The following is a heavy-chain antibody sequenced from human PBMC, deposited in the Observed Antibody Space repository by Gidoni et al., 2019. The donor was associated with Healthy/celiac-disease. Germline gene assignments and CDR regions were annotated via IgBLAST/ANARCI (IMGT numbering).Heavy chain of an antibody. CDR2: IGGSGGST. D-gene: IGHD3-10*01. CDR3: AKIYMVRGVIWAFDI. CDR1: GFTFSRYA. J-gene: IGHJ3*02. V-gene: IGHV3-23*01. Sequence: EVQLLESGGGLVQPGGSLSLSCAASGFTFSRYAMSWVRQAPGKGLEWVSAIGGSGGSTYYADSVKGRFTISRDNSKNTLYLQMNSLRAEDTAVYYCAKIYMVRGVIWAFDIWGQGTMVTVSS.